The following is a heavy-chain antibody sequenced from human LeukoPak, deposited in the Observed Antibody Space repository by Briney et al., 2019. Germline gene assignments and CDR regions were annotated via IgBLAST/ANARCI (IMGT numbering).Heavy chain of an antibody. CDR2: IYYSGST. Sequence: SETLSLTCTVSGGSFNSYYWSWIRQPPGKGLEWVGCIYYSGSTNYNPSLKSRVTISIDMSKNQFSLKLRSVTAADTAVYYCARGPTKNYFDYWGQGTLVTVSS. CDR3: ARGPTKNYFDY. CDR1: GGSFNSYY. J-gene: IGHJ4*02. V-gene: IGHV4-59*01.